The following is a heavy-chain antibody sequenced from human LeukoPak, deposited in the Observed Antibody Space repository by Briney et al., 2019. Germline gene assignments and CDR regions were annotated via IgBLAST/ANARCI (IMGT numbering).Heavy chain of an antibody. J-gene: IGHJ5*02. V-gene: IGHV1-2*02. CDR1: GYTFTGYY. CDR3: ARDRGSDIVVVPGWFDP. D-gene: IGHD2-2*01. CDR2: INPNSGGT. Sequence: GASVKVSCKASGYTFTGYYMHWVRQAPGHGPEWMGWINPNSGGTNYAQKFQGRVTMTRGTSISTAYMELSRLRSDDTAVYYCARDRGSDIVVVPGWFDPWGQGTLVTVSS.